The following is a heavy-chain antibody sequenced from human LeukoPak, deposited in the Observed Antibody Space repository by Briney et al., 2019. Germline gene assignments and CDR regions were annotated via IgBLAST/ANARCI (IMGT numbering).Heavy chain of an antibody. D-gene: IGHD6-13*01. CDR2: IYYSGST. CDR3: ARDLGIVASYGMDA. J-gene: IGHJ6*02. Sequence: SGTLSLTCTVSGGSISSYYWSWIRQPPGKGLEWVGYIYYSGSTNYNPSLTSRVAISAATSKNQSSLKLSSVTAADTAVYYCARDLGIVASYGMDAWGQGTTVTASS. V-gene: IGHV4-59*01. CDR1: GGSISSYY.